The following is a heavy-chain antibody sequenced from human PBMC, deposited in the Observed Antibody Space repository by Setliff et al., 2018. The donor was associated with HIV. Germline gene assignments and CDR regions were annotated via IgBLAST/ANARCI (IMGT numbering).Heavy chain of an antibody. J-gene: IGHJ4*02. CDR2: VDPKNGDT. CDR3: ATLDYYGSATYNLALHY. V-gene: IGHV1-69-2*01. Sequence: ASVKVSCKASGYTFTDYYMHWVQQAPAKGREWMGRVDPKNGDTIYAEKLRGRVTITEDTSTDTAYMELGSLRSADTAIYSCATLDYYGSATYNLALHYWGQGTLVTVSS. CDR1: GYTFTDYY. D-gene: IGHD3-10*01.